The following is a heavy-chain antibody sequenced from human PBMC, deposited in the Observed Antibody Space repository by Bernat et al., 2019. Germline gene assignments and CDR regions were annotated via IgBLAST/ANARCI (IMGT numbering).Heavy chain of an antibody. CDR3: ARLPFTGDRGRGTFDI. V-gene: IGHV4-59*08. J-gene: IGHJ3*02. CDR2: MSYSGST. Sequence: QVQLQESGPGLVKPSETLSLTCTVSGGSISGYYWSWIRRPPGKGLEWIGYMSYSGSTNYNPSLESRVIISVDTSKKQFSLDLTSVTAADTAVYYCARLPFTGDRGRGTFDIWGQGTMVTVSS. CDR1: GGSISGYY. D-gene: IGHD7-27*01.